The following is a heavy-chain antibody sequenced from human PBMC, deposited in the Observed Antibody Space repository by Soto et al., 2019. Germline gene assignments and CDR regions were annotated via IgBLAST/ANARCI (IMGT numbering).Heavy chain of an antibody. CDR1: GFSFTSHN. J-gene: IGHJ4*02. D-gene: IGHD6-13*01. CDR2: ISISSTNI. Sequence: PGGSLRLSCAASGFSFTSHNMNWVRQAPGKGLEWVSYISISSTNIYYADSVKGRFTISRDNAKNSLYLQMNGLGAEDTAVYYCARGAAGNAYYWGQGILVTVSS. V-gene: IGHV3-48*01. CDR3: ARGAAGNAYY.